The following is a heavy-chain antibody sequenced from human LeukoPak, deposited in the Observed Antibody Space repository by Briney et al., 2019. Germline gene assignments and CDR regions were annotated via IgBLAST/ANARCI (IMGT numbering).Heavy chain of an antibody. CDR2: ISYDGSNK. D-gene: IGHD3-10*01. CDR1: GFTFSSYG. Sequence: GGSLRLSCAASGFTFSSYGMHWVRQAPGKGLEWVAVISYDGSNKYYADSVKGRFTISRDNSKNTLYLQMNSLRAEDTAVYYCAKDTWVYRGVIKGYFDYWGQGTLVTVSS. CDR3: AKDTWVYRGVIKGYFDY. J-gene: IGHJ4*02. V-gene: IGHV3-30*18.